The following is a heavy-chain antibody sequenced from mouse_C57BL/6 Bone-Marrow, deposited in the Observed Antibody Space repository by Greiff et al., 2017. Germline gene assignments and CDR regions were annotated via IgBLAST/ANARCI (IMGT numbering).Heavy chain of an antibody. J-gene: IGHJ2*01. CDR3: TNGSSIDY. D-gene: IGHD1-1*01. V-gene: IGHV14-4*01. CDR2: IDPENGDT. CDR1: GFTITDDY. Sequence: EVQLQESGAELVRPGASVKLSCTASGFTITDDYMHWVKQRPEQGLEWIGGIDPENGDTEYASKFQGKATITADTSSNTAYLQLSSLTSEDTAVYYCTNGSSIDYWGQGTTLTVSS.